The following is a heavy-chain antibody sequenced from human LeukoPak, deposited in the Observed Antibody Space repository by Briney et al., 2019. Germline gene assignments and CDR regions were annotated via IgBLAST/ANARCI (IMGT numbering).Heavy chain of an antibody. Sequence: PGGSLRLSCAASGSTFSYAWMTWVRQAPGKGLEWVGRIRGKTDGGTTDYAAPVKRRFTNSRDDSKNTLYLQMNSLRTEDTAVYYCTTEMDTAIYYWGQGTLVTVSS. J-gene: IGHJ4*02. CDR3: TTEMDTAIYY. CDR1: GSTFSYAW. CDR2: IRGKTDGGTT. V-gene: IGHV3-15*01. D-gene: IGHD5-18*01.